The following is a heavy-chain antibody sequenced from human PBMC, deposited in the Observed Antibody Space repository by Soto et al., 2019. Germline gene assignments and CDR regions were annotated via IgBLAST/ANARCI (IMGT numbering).Heavy chain of an antibody. CDR2: IYSGGST. CDR1: GFTVSSNY. V-gene: IGHV3-53*04. CDR3: ARSPSLMTTVTTGRYYFDY. J-gene: IGHJ4*02. D-gene: IGHD4-17*01. Sequence: PGGSLRLSCAAAGFTVSSNYMSWVRQAPGKGLEWVSVIYSGGSTYYADSVKGRFTISRHNSKNTLYLQMNSLRAEDTAVYYCARSPSLMTTVTTGRYYFDYWGQGTLVTVSS.